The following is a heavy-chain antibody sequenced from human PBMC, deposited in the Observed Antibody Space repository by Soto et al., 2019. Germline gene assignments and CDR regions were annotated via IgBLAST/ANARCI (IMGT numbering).Heavy chain of an antibody. CDR2: IWYDASNK. CDR1: GFTFRTYG. D-gene: IGHD1-26*01. J-gene: IGHJ4*02. V-gene: IGHV3-33*01. CDR3: ARGRVDGGELDL. Sequence: VQLVESGGGVVQPGRSLRLSCAASGFTFRTYGMYWVRQAPGKGLEWVAVIWYDASNKYYADSVKGRFTISRDNSENTLYLQMNXXRXEDXAVYYCARGRVDGGELDLWGQGTLVTVSS.